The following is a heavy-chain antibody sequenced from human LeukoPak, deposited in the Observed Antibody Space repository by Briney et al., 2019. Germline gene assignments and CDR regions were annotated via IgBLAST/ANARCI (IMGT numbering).Heavy chain of an antibody. J-gene: IGHJ4*02. V-gene: IGHV3-23*01. D-gene: IGHD6-19*01. CDR2: ISGSGGST. CDR3: AKDPRMGWYAGCYFDY. Sequence: GASLRLSCAASGFTFSSYAMSWVRQAPGKGLEWVSAISGSGGSTYYADSVKGRFTISRDNSKNTLYLQVNSLRAEDTAVYYCAKDPRMGWYAGCYFDYWGQGTLVTVSS. CDR1: GFTFSSYA.